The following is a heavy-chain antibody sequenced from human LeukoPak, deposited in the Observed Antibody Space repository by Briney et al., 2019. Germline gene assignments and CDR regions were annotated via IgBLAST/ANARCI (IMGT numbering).Heavy chain of an antibody. Sequence: PGGSLRLSCADSGVTFRSYSMNWVRQAPGKGLEWVSSISSTSTYIYYTDSVKGRFTISRDNAKNSLYLQMNSLRAEDTAVYYCARDPGGNPTGVDYWGQGTLVTVSS. CDR2: ISSTSTYI. J-gene: IGHJ4*02. CDR1: GVTFRSYS. D-gene: IGHD1-1*01. V-gene: IGHV3-21*01. CDR3: ARDPGGNPTGVDY.